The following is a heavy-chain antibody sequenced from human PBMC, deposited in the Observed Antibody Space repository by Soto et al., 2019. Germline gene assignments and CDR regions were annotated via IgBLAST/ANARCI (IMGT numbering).Heavy chain of an antibody. CDR1: GVSLCGSA. V-gene: IGHV3-73*01. J-gene: IGHJ3*02. CDR3: TVIHSGYDEIDAFDI. Sequence: GGCLGICCAACGVSLCGSAMDGVRQASGKGLEWVGRIRSKANSYATAYAASVKGRFTISRDDSKNTAYLQMNSLKTEDTAVYYCTVIHSGYDEIDAFDIWGQGTMVTVSS. D-gene: IGHD5-12*01. CDR2: IRSKANSYAT.